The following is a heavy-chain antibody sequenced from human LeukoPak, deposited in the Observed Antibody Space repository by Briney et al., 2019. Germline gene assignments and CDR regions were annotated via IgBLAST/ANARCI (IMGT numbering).Heavy chain of an antibody. V-gene: IGHV4-34*01. D-gene: IGHD3-16*02. Sequence: SETLCLTCAVYGGSFSGYYWSRIRQPPGKELEWIGEINHSGSTNYNPSLKSRVTISVDTSKNQFSLKLSSVTAADTAVYYCARTVMLSQVSDVWGQGTTVAVSS. CDR1: GGSFSGYY. CDR3: ARTVMLSQVSDV. J-gene: IGHJ6*02. CDR2: INHSGST.